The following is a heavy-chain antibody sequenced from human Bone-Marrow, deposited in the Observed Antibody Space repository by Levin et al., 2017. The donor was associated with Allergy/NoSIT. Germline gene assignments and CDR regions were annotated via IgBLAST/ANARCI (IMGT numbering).Heavy chain of an antibody. Sequence: PGGSPRLSCAASGFPFSDYYMSWIRQAPGKGLEWISYITIGNSVYYADSVKGRFTISRDNSKNSVFLQLNSLRPEDTAIYYCARDQGITGDYDYWGQGTLVTVSS. CDR2: ITIGNSV. V-gene: IGHV3-11*01. J-gene: IGHJ4*02. D-gene: IGHD3-3*01. CDR1: GFPFSDYY. CDR3: ARDQGITGDYDY.